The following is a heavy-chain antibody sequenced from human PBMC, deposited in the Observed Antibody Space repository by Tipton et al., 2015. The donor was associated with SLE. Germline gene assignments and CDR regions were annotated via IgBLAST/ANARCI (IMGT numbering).Heavy chain of an antibody. Sequence: QSGPEVKKPGASVKVSCKASGYTFTSYDINWVRQATGQGLEWMGWMNPNSGNTGYAQKFQGRVTMTRNTSISTAYMGLSSLRSEDTAVYYCASQTLGAVADDVWGQGTTVTVSS. V-gene: IGHV1-8*01. CDR3: ASQTLGAVADDV. CDR2: MNPNSGNT. CDR1: GYTFTSYD. D-gene: IGHD6-19*01. J-gene: IGHJ6*02.